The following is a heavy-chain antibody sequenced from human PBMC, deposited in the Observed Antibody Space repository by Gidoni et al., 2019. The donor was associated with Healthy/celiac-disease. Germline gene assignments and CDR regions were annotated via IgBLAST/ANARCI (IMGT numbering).Heavy chain of an antibody. CDR2: INPNSGGT. D-gene: IGHD3-3*01. CDR3: ARDPGFWSGHSHYGMDV. V-gene: IGHV1-2*02. CDR1: GYTFTGYY. J-gene: IGHJ6*02. Sequence: QVQLVQSGAEVKKPGASVKVSCKASGYTFTGYYMHWVRQAPGQGLEWMGWINPNSGGTNYAQKFQGRVTMTRDTSISTAYMELSRLRSDDTAVYYCARDPGFWSGHSHYGMDVWGQGTTVTVSS.